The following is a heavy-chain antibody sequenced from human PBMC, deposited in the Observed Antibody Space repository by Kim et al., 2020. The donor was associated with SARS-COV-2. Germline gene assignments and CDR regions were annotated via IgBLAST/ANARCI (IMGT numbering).Heavy chain of an antibody. Sequence: GGSLRLSCAASGFTFSSYGMHWVRQAPGKGLEWVAVIWYDGSNKYYADSVKGRFTISRDNSKNTLYLQMNSLRAEDTAVYYCARGKKTVTATTGYYGMNVWGQGTTVTVSS. CDR2: IWYDGSNK. CDR1: GFTFSSYG. D-gene: IGHD4-4*01. J-gene: IGHJ6*02. CDR3: ARGKKTVTATTGYYGMNV. V-gene: IGHV3-33*01.